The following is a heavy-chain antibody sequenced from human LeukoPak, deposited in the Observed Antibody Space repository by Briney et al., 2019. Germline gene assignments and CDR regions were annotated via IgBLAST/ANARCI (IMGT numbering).Heavy chain of an antibody. CDR1: GGSIGIYY. V-gene: IGHV4-59*01. J-gene: IGHJ2*01. CDR3: ASEYGGNSADWYFDL. D-gene: IGHD4-23*01. CDR2: IYYSGTT. Sequence: SETLSLTCTVSGGSIGIYYWSWIRQPPGKGLEWVGYIYYSGTTEYNPSLKRRVTISVDTSKNQFSLKLRSVTAADTAVYYCASEYGGNSADWYFDLWGRGTLVTVSS.